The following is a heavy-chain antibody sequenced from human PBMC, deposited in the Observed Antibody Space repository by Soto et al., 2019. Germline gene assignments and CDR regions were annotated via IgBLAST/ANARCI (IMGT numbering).Heavy chain of an antibody. CDR3: AGDPDSHYNDSHASSYP. CDR1: GGTFSTYT. CDR2: IIPIIGIS. D-gene: IGHD4-4*01. V-gene: IGHV1-69*08. Sequence: QVQLVQSGAEVKKPGSSVKVSCKASGGTFSTYTITWVRQAPGQGLEWRGRIIPIIGISNYAQKFQGRVTISADKFTGTAYMALTGLRSYDTAVYYCAGDPDSHYNDSHASSYPWGQGTLVTVSS. J-gene: IGHJ5*02.